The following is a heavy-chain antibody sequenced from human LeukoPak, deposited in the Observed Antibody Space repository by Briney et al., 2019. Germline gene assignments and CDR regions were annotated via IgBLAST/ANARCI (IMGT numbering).Heavy chain of an antibody. CDR2: IKKDGSEK. CDR1: GFTFSNAW. J-gene: IGHJ6*04. D-gene: IGHD3-10*02. CDR3: AELGITMIGGV. Sequence: GGSLRLSCAASGFTFSNAWMSWVRQAPGKGLEWVANIKKDGSEKYYVDSVKGRFTISRDNAKTSLYLQMNSLRAEDTAVYYCAELGITMIGGVWGKGTTVTISS. V-gene: IGHV3-7*01.